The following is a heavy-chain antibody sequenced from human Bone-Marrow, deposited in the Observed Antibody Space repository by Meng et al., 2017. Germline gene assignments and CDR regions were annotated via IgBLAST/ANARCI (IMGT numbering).Heavy chain of an antibody. CDR1: GGSISSYY. V-gene: IGHV4-4*07. J-gene: IGHJ4*02. Sequence: SQTLSRTCTVSGGSISSYYWSWIRQPAGKGLEWIGRIYTSGSTNYNPSLKSRVTMSVDTSKNQFSLKLSSVTAAETAVYYCAREASMVRGVIMNWGQGTLVTVSS. D-gene: IGHD3-10*01. CDR3: AREASMVRGVIMN. CDR2: IYTSGST.